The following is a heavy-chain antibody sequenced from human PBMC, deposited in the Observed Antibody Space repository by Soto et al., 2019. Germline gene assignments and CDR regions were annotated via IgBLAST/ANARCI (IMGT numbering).Heavy chain of an antibody. CDR1: GGSISSYY. J-gene: IGHJ6*02. CDR3: ARAQPSLRYFDWLLKTNYYGMDV. Sequence: SETLSLTCTVSGGSISSYYWSWIRQPPGKGLEWIGYIYYSGSTNYNPSLKSRVTISVDTSKNQFSLKLSSVTAADTAVYYCARAQPSLRYFDWLLKTNYYGMDVWGQGTTVTVSS. CDR2: IYYSGST. D-gene: IGHD3-9*01. V-gene: IGHV4-59*01.